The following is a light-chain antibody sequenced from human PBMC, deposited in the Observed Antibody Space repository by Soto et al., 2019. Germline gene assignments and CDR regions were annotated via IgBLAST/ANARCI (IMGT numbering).Light chain of an antibody. CDR3: SAYTTSNTLI. J-gene: IGLJ1*01. V-gene: IGLV2-14*01. Sequence: QSALTQPPSVSGSPGQSVTISCTGTSSDVGGYDYVSWYQQHPGTAPKLILYEVNNRPSGVSNRFSGSKSGNTASLIISGLQTEDEANYYCSAYTTSNTLIFGTGTKVTVL. CDR1: SSDVGGYDY. CDR2: EVN.